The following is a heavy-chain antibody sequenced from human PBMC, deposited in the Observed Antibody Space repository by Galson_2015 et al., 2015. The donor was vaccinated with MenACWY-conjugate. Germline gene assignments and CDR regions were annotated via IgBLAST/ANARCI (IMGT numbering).Heavy chain of an antibody. CDR1: GFIFNTYW. Sequence: SLRLSCAASGFIFNTYWMHWVRQAPGKGLVWVSRINPGGGSTTYADPVKDRFTISRDNAKNTLYLPMNSLRPEDTAVFYCAKTRGASFYFDSWGQGTLVTVSS. CDR3: AKTRGASFYFDS. D-gene: IGHD1-26*01. J-gene: IGHJ4*02. V-gene: IGHV3-74*01. CDR2: INPGGGST.